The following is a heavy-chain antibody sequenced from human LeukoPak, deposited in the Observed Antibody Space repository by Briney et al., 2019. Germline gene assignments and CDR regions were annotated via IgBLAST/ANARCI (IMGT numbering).Heavy chain of an antibody. CDR2: ITGDGGST. CDR1: GFTFSGYW. Sequence: PGGSLRLSCAASGFTFSGYWMHWVRQVPGKGLAWVSRITGDGGSTTYADSVKGRFTISRDNAKNTVFLQMISLRAEDTAVYYCARDTGWYFDLWGRGTLVTVSS. J-gene: IGHJ2*01. CDR3: ARDTGWYFDL. D-gene: IGHD4-17*01. V-gene: IGHV3-74*01.